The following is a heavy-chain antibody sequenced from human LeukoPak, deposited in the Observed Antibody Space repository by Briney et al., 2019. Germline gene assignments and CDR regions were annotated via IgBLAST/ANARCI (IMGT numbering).Heavy chain of an antibody. V-gene: IGHV1-2*02. CDR3: AREEDYDGPGTFDI. Sequence: ASVKLSCKASGYTFIRHWMHWVRLAPGQGLGWVGWMNPNSGGANYAQKFQGRGTVTRDTAISTAYMEQSRLRSDDTAVYYCAREEDYDGPGTFDIWGQGTMVTVSS. J-gene: IGHJ3*02. CDR1: GYTFIRHW. D-gene: IGHD3-3*01. CDR2: MNPNSGGA.